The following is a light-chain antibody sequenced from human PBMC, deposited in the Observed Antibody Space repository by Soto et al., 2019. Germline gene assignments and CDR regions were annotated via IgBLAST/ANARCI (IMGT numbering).Light chain of an antibody. V-gene: IGKV3-15*01. CDR3: QQYKNWPRT. Sequence: EIVMTQSPATLSVSPGERATLSCRASQSISSNLAWYQQKPGQAPRLLIYDAATRATGLPARFSGSGSGTEFTLTISSLQSEDFAIYYCQQYKNWPRTFGQGTKVDIK. J-gene: IGKJ1*01. CDR1: QSISSN. CDR2: DAA.